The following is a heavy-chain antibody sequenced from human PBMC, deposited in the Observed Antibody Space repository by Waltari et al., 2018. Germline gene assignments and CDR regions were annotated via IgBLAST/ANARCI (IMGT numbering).Heavy chain of an antibody. CDR2: ISYDGSNK. D-gene: IGHD4-17*01. V-gene: IGHV3-30-3*01. J-gene: IGHJ4*02. CDR1: GFPFSSYA. Sequence: QVQLVESGGGVVQPGRSLRLSCAASGFPFSSYAMHWVRQAPGKGLEWVAVISYDGSNKYYADSVKGRFTISRDNSKNTLYLQMNSLRAEDTAVYYCARVFGDYSPYDYWGQGTLVTVSS. CDR3: ARVFGDYSPYDY.